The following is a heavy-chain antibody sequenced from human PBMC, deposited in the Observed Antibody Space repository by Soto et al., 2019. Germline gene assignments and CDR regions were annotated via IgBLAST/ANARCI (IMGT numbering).Heavy chain of an antibody. CDR2: IDYNGRA. CDR3: ARGPDHSKVGY. V-gene: IGHV4-59*02. J-gene: IGHJ4*02. Sequence: QVQLQESGPGLVKPSETLPLTCSVSGGSVTGSCWSWVRQPPGKGLEWIGCIDYNGRAHYNPSLTSRVIMSLDTSNNHFSLKLSSVTAADTAVYYCARGPDHSKVGYWGQGTLVTVSS. CDR1: GGSVTGSC. D-gene: IGHD4-4*01.